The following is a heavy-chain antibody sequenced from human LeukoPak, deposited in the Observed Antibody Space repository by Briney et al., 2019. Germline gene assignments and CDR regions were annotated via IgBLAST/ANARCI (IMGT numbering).Heavy chain of an antibody. Sequence: PGGSLRVSCAASGFTVSSNYMSWVRQAPGKGLEGVSVIYSGGSTYYADSVKGRFTVSRDNSKNTLYLQMNSLRAEDTAVYYCASNYGSSLYLDYWGQGTLVTVSS. V-gene: IGHV3-66*01. CDR3: ASNYGSSLYLDY. CDR2: IYSGGST. J-gene: IGHJ4*02. CDR1: GFTVSSNY. D-gene: IGHD3-10*01.